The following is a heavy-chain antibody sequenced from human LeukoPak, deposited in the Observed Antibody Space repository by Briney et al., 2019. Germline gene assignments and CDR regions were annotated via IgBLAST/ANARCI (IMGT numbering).Heavy chain of an antibody. CDR1: GFTFSNYW. Sequence: GGSLRLSCAASGFTFSNYWMHWVRQAPGKGLVWVSRINSDGIKTNYADSVKGRFTISRDNAENTLYLRMNSLRAEDTAVYYCARGGYGAYYFDLWGRGTLVTVSS. CDR3: ARGGYGAYYFDL. D-gene: IGHD4-17*01. V-gene: IGHV3-74*01. CDR2: INSDGIKT. J-gene: IGHJ2*01.